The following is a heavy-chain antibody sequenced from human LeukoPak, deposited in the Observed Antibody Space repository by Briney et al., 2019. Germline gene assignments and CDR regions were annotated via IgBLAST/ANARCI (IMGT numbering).Heavy chain of an antibody. J-gene: IGHJ4*02. Sequence: SETLSLTCTVSGASITSFYWSWIRQPAGKGLEWIGRIYTSGTTNYNPSLKSRVTMSVDASKNQFSLKLTSVTAADTAVYYCARDSKSTSYDHWGQGTLVTPSS. V-gene: IGHV4-4*07. CDR2: IYTSGTT. CDR1: GASITSFY. CDR3: ARDSKSTSYDH.